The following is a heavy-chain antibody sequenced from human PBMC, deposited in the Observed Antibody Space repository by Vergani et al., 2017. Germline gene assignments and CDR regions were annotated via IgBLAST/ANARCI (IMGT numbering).Heavy chain of an antibody. CDR3: ARVNTETNGHLYYYYYMDV. D-gene: IGHD4-11*01. Sequence: QVQLQQWGGGLLKPSETLSLTCVVTVGSFTSYHWTWIRQSPGEGLEWVGDIDHTGRPDYNPSLKSRLTMSVDKSRNQFSLTLNSVTATDTAIYFCARVNTETNGHLYYYYYMDVWGQGTAVTVS. CDR2: IDHTGRP. CDR1: VGSFTSYH. J-gene: IGHJ6*03. V-gene: IGHV4-34*01.